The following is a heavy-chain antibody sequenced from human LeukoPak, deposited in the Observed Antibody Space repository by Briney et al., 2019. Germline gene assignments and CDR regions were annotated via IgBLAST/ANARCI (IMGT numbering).Heavy chain of an antibody. J-gene: IGHJ5*02. D-gene: IGHD5-12*01. CDR2: IKTTTVGGTT. CDR3: TTDFFQGYSGS. CDR1: GFTFSNVW. Sequence: GGSLRLSCAASGFTFSNVWMTWVRQAPGKGLECVGRIKTTTVGGTTDYAAPVKGRHTISRDDSKNMVYLQMKSLQTQDTAVYYCTTDFFQGYSGSWGQGTLVTVSS. V-gene: IGHV3-15*01.